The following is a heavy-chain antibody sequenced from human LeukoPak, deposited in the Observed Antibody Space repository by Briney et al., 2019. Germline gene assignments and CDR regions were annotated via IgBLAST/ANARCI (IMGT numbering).Heavy chain of an antibody. Sequence: ASVKVSCKASGYIFTSYGITWVRQASGQGLEWMGWISTYNGDTNYAQNLQGRVTMTTDTSTRTAYMDLRSLRSDDTAVYYCARDTGSSPGDYWGQGTLVTVSS. CDR3: ARDTGSSPGDY. J-gene: IGHJ4*02. D-gene: IGHD1-26*01. CDR1: GYIFTSYG. CDR2: ISTYNGDT. V-gene: IGHV1-18*01.